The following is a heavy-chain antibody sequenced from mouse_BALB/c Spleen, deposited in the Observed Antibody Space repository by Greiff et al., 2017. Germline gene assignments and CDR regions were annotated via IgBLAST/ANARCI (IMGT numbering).Heavy chain of an antibody. CDR3: ARSGELGSYYFDY. J-gene: IGHJ2*01. V-gene: IGHV14-3*02. Sequence: EVKLQESGAELVKPGASVKLSCTASGFNIKDTYMHWVKQRPEQGLEWIGRIDPANGNTKYDPKFQGKATITADTSSNTAYLQLSSLTSEDTAVYYCARSGELGSYYFDYWGQGTTLTVSS. D-gene: IGHD4-1*01. CDR2: IDPANGNT. CDR1: GFNIKDTY.